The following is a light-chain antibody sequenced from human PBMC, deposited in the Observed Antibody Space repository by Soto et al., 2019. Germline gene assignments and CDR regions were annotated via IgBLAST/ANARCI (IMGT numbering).Light chain of an antibody. CDR3: QSYDSSLSAV. CDR2: GDS. CDR1: SSNIGAGFH. J-gene: IGLJ3*02. Sequence: QSALTQPPSVSGAPGQRVTIPCTGSSSNIGAGFHVQWYQQLPGAAPNLLIYGDSNRPSGVPDRFSGSRSGTSASLASTGLQSDNEADYCCQSYDSSLSAVFGGRTKLTVL. V-gene: IGLV1-40*01.